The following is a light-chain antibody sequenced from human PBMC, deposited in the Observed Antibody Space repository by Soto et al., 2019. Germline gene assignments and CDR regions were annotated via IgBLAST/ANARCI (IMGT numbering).Light chain of an antibody. CDR1: QSVTSNY. V-gene: IGKV3-20*01. J-gene: IGKJ1*01. Sequence: IVLTQSPGTLSLSPGERATLSCRASQSVTSNYLAWYQQKPGQAPRLLIFGASSRATGIPDRFSGSGSGTDFALTISRLEPEDFAVYYCQQYNNWPPWTFGQGTKVDIK. CDR3: QQYNNWPPWT. CDR2: GAS.